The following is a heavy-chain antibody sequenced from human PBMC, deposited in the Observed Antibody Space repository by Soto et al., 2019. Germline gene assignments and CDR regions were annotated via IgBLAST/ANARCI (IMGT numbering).Heavy chain of an antibody. CDR2: ISSSSSYV. J-gene: IGHJ6*02. V-gene: IGHV3-21*01. CDR1: GFTFSSYS. D-gene: IGHD3-10*01. Sequence: GGSLRLSCAASGFTFSSYSMNWVRQAPGKGLEWVSSISSSSSYVYYADSVKGRFTISRDNAKNSLYLQMNSLRAEDTAVYYCARSPYYYGSGSYFSHYYGMDVWGQGTTVTVSS. CDR3: ARSPYYYGSGSYFSHYYGMDV.